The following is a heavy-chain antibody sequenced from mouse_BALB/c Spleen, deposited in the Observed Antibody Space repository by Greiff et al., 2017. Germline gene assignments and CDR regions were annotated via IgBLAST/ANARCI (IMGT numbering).Heavy chain of an antibody. J-gene: IGHJ4*01. Sequence: QVQLQQSGAELVRPGASVTLSCKASGYTFTDYDMHWVKQTPVHGLEWIGAIDPETGGTAYNQKFKGKATLTADKSSRTAYMELRSLTSEDSAVYYCTRLLRHAMDYWGQGTSVTVSA. V-gene: IGHV1-15*01. CDR3: TRLLRHAMDY. D-gene: IGHD1-1*01. CDR2: IDPETGGT. CDR1: GYTFTDYD.